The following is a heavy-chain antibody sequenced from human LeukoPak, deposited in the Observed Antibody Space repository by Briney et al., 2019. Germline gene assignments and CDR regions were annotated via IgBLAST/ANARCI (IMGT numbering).Heavy chain of an antibody. CDR2: ISAYNGNT. CDR3: AREKGYCSGGSCYPTQNWFDP. V-gene: IGHV1-18*01. Sequence: ASVKVSCKASGGTFNSYAISWVRQAPGQALEWMGLISAYNGNTNYAQKLQGRVTMTTDTSTSTAYMELRSLRSDDTAVYYCAREKGYCSGGSCYPTQNWFDPWGQRTLVTVSS. J-gene: IGHJ5*02. D-gene: IGHD2-15*01. CDR1: GGTFNSYA.